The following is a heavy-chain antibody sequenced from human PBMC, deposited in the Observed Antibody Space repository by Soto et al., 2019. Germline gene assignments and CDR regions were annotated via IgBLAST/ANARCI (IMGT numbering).Heavy chain of an antibody. CDR2: AYHSGST. V-gene: IGHV4-31*03. CDR3: ARDTGLAPTVWGY. D-gene: IGHD7-27*01. J-gene: IGHJ4*01. CDR1: GDSIRGGGHY. Sequence: QVQLQESGPGLVKPSQTLFLTCSVSGDSIRGGGHYWNWIRQFPGKGLEWIGYAYHSGSTHYNPSLRGRLPISLDTSKNQVSLRLISVTAADTALYYCARDTGLAPTVWGYWGHGTQVTVSS.